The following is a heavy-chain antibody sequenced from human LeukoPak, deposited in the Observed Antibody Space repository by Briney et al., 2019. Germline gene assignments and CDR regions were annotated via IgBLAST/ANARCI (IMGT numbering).Heavy chain of an antibody. V-gene: IGHV6-1*01. D-gene: IGHD3-22*01. CDR3: ARVDYDRSSSYYGLDY. CDR1: GDSVSSNSAA. CDR2: TYYRSKWCN. Sequence: SQTLSLTCAISGDSVSSNSAAWNWIRQSPSRGLEWLGRTYYRSKWCNDYAVSVKGRVTINPDTSKNQFSLQLNSVTPGDTAVYYCARVDYDRSSSYYGLDYWGQGTLVTVSS. J-gene: IGHJ4*02.